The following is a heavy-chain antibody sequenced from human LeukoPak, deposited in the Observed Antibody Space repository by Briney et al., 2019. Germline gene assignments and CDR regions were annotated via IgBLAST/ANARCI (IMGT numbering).Heavy chain of an antibody. J-gene: IGHJ4*02. CDR1: GGSISSYY. D-gene: IGHD6-13*01. CDR2: IYYSGST. CDR3: ARDHGQLVRFDY. Sequence: SETLSLTCTVSGGSISSYYWSWIRQPPGKGLEWIGYIYYSGSTNYNPSLKSRVTLSVDTSKNQFSLKLSSVTAADTAVYYCARDHGQLVRFDYWGQGTLVTVSS. V-gene: IGHV4-59*01.